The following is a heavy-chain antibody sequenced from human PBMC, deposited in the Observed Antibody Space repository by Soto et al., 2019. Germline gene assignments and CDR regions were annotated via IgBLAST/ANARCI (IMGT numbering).Heavy chain of an antibody. J-gene: IGHJ6*02. CDR1: GFTFSSYS. CDR2: ISSSSSTI. V-gene: IGHV3-48*02. CDR3: ARGRSSGWYPEGSYYYYGMDV. D-gene: IGHD6-19*01. Sequence: GGSLRLSCAASGFTFSSYSMNWVRQAPGKGLEWVSYISSSSSTIYYADSVKGRFTISRDNAKNSLYLQMNSLRDEDTAVYYCARGRSSGWYPEGSYYYYGMDVWGQGTTVTVSS.